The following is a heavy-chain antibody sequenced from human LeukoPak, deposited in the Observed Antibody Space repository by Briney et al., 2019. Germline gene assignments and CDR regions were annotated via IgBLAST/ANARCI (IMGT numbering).Heavy chain of an antibody. CDR2: ISGSGGGT. V-gene: IGHV3-23*01. CDR1: GFTFSSYA. D-gene: IGHD2-15*01. Sequence: GGSLRLSCAASGFTFSSYAMSWVRQAPGKGLEWVSAISGSGGGTYYADSVKGRFTISRDNSKNTLYLQMNSLRAEDTAVYYCAKATLGYCSGGSCYEGVYWGQGTLVTVSS. CDR3: AKATLGYCSGGSCYEGVY. J-gene: IGHJ4*02.